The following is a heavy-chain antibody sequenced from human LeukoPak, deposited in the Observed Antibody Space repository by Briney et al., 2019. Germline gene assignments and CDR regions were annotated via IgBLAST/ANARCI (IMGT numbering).Heavy chain of an antibody. V-gene: IGHV3-7*01. J-gene: IGHJ4*02. CDR2: IKQDGSEK. CDR1: GFTFSSYW. D-gene: IGHD5-18*01. CDR3: ARDRQLLY. Sequence: GGSLRLSCRASGFTFSSYWTSWVRPAPGKGLEWVANIKQDGSEKHYVDSVKGRFTISRDNAKNSLYLQMNSLRAEDTALYYCARDRQLLYWGQGTLVTVSS.